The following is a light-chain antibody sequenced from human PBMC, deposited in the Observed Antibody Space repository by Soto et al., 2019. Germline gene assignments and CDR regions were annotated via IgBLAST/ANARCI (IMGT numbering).Light chain of an antibody. CDR2: AAS. J-gene: IGKJ3*01. Sequence: DIQMTQSPSSMSASVGDRVTITCRASQSISAYLNWYQQKPGKAPKLLIYAASSLQSGVPSRFSGSGSGTDFTLTIRSLQPEDFATYYCQESYSTPSVTFGPGTTGDIK. CDR1: QSISAY. V-gene: IGKV1-39*01. CDR3: QESYSTPSVT.